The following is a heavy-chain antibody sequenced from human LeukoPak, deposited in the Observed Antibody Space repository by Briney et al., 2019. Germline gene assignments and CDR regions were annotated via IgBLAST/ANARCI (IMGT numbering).Heavy chain of an antibody. J-gene: IGHJ4*02. V-gene: IGHV3-11*01. D-gene: IGHD4-17*01. Sequence: GGSLRLSCAASGFTFSDYYMSWLRQAPGKGLEWVSYISSSGSTIYYADSVKGRFTISRDNSKNTLYLQMNSLRAEDTAVYYCAKDPRVADYGDYVWGQGTLVTVSS. CDR2: ISSSGSTI. CDR1: GFTFSDYY. CDR3: AKDPRVADYGDYV.